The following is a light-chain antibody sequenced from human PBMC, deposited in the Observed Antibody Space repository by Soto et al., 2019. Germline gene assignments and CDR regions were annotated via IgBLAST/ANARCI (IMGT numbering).Light chain of an antibody. CDR3: QQLNSFPLT. Sequence: EIVMTQSPGTLSVSPGERATLFCRASQSVRSSLAWYQQKPGQAPRLFIYDASTRATGIPARFSGSGSGTEFTLTISSLQSEDFATYYCQQLNSFPLTFGGGTKVDIK. CDR2: DAS. V-gene: IGKV3-15*01. J-gene: IGKJ4*01. CDR1: QSVRSS.